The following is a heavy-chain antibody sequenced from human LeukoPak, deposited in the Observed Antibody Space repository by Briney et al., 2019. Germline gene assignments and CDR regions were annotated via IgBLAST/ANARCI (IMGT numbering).Heavy chain of an antibody. CDR2: ISNSGSTI. J-gene: IGHJ3*02. CDR1: GFTFSSYE. D-gene: IGHD3-22*01. Sequence: GGSLRLSCAASGFTFSSYEMNWVRQAPGKGLEWVSYISNSGSTIYYADPVKGRFTISRDNAKNSLYLQMNSLRAEDTAVYYCARLLSYYDSSGYHDAFDIWGQGTMVTVSS. CDR3: ARLLSYYDSSGYHDAFDI. V-gene: IGHV3-48*03.